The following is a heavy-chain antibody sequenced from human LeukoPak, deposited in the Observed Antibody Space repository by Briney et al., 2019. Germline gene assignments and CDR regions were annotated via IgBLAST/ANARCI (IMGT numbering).Heavy chain of an antibody. CDR3: VIDDLYNTGGYLYDYFDF. J-gene: IGHJ4*02. D-gene: IGHD3-22*01. Sequence: GGSLRLSCAASGFTFSSYWMSWVRQAPGKGLEWVANIKQDGSEKYYVDSVKGRFTISRDNAKNSLYLQMNSLKAEDTAVYYCVIDDLYNTGGYLYDYFDFWGQGTLVTVSS. CDR1: GFTFSSYW. V-gene: IGHV3-7*03. CDR2: IKQDGSEK.